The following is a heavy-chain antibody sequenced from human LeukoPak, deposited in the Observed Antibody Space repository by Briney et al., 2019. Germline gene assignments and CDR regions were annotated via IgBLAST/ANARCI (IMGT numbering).Heavy chain of an antibody. CDR3: ARGGPPDTAMAIDY. CDR2: ISAYNGNT. CDR1: GYTFTSYG. V-gene: IGHV1-18*01. J-gene: IGHJ4*02. D-gene: IGHD5-18*01. Sequence: ASVKVSCKASGYTFTSYGISWVRQAPGQGLEWMGWISAYNGNTKYSQKFQGRVTITRDTSASTAYMELSSLRSEDTAVYYCARGGPPDTAMAIDYWGQGTLVTVSS.